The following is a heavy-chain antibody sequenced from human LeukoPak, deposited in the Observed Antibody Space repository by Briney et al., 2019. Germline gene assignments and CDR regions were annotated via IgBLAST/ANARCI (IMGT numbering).Heavy chain of an antibody. CDR1: GYTFTSHY. V-gene: IGHV1-46*01. CDR2: INPSGGST. CDR3: ARDRTIAAAAPDY. D-gene: IGHD6-13*01. J-gene: IGHJ4*02. Sequence: GASVKVSCKASGYTFTSHYMHWVRQAPGQGLEWMGIINPSGGSTSYAQKFQGRVTMTRDTSTSTVYMEPSSLRFEDTAVYYCARDRTIAAAAPDYWGQGTLVTVSS.